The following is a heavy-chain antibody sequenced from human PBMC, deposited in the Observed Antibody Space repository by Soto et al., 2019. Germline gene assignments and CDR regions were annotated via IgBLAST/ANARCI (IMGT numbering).Heavy chain of an antibody. Sequence: SETLSLTCTVSGGSISSGGYYWSWIRQHPGKGLEWIGYIYYSGSTYYNPSLKSRVTISVDTSKNQFSLKLSSVTAADTAVYYCARERVGTKVYYGMDVWGQGTTVTVSS. CDR2: IYYSGST. CDR1: GGSISSGGYY. D-gene: IGHD2-8*01. J-gene: IGHJ6*02. CDR3: ARERVGTKVYYGMDV. V-gene: IGHV4-31*03.